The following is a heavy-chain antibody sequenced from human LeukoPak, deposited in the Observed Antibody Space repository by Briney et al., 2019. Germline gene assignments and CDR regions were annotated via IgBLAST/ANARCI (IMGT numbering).Heavy chain of an antibody. V-gene: IGHV3-21*01. D-gene: IGHD3-10*01. J-gene: IGHJ4*02. Sequence: PGGSLRLSCAASGFTFSSYSMNWVRQAPGKGLEWVSSISSSSYIYYSDSVKGRFTISRDNAKNSLYLQMNSLRAEDTAVYYCARDPSTKYYYGSGSWYYFDYWGQGTLVTVSS. CDR1: GFTFSSYS. CDR3: ARDPSTKYYYGSGSWYYFDY. CDR2: ISSSSYI.